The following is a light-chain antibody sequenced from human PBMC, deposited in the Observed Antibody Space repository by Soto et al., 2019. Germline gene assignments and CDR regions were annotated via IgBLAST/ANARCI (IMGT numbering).Light chain of an antibody. CDR1: SSNIGSNT. J-gene: IGLJ1*01. V-gene: IGLV1-44*01. CDR3: AAWDDSLNGPRYV. Sequence: QSVLTQPPSASGTPGQRVTISCSGSSSNIGSNTVNWYQQLPGTAPKLHIYSNNQRPSGVPDRFSGSTSGTSASLAISGLQSEDEADYYCAAWDDSLNGPRYVFGTGTKLTVL. CDR2: SNN.